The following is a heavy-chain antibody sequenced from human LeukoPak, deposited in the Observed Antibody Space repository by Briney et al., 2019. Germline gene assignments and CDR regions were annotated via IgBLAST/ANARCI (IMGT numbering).Heavy chain of an antibody. CDR1: GFTFSSYG. CDR2: IRYDGSNK. V-gene: IGHV3-30*02. D-gene: IGHD5-18*01. CDR3: AKDRQLWDYYFDY. J-gene: IGHJ4*02. Sequence: PGGSLRLSCAASGFTFSSYGMHWVRQAPGKGLEWVAFIRYDGSNKYYADSVKGRFTISRDNSKNTLYLQMNSLRAEDTAVYYCAKDRQLWDYYFDYWGQGTLVTVSS.